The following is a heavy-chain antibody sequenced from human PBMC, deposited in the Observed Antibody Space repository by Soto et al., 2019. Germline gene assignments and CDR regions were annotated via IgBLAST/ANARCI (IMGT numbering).Heavy chain of an antibody. CDR3: ARDRSNSPDYFDY. V-gene: IGHV4-30-4*01. D-gene: IGHD6-6*01. CDR1: GGSISSDDYY. Sequence: SETLSLTCTVSGGSISSDDYYWSWIRQPPGKGLEWIGYIYYSGSTSYNPSLKSRLTISLDTSKNQFSLKLSSVSAADTAVYYCARDRSNSPDYFDYWGQGTLVTVSS. J-gene: IGHJ4*02. CDR2: IYYSGST.